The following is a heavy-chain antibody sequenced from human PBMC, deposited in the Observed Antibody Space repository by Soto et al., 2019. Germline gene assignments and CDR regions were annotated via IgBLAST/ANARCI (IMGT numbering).Heavy chain of an antibody. CDR2: IYSGGTS. V-gene: IGHV3-66*01. D-gene: IGHD6-19*01. CDR3: ARDLVTVAGFDH. Sequence: GGSLRLSCAASRFTVSSNSMSWVRQAPGKGLEWVSVIYSGGTSYYADSVKGRFTISRDNFKNTLYLQMNSLRADDTAVYYCARDLVTVAGFDHWCQGT. CDR1: RFTVSSNS. J-gene: IGHJ4*02.